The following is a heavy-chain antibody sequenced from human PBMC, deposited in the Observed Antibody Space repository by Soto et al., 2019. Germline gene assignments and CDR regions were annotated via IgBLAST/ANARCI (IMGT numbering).Heavy chain of an antibody. D-gene: IGHD4-17*01. Sequence: SVKVSCKASGGTFSSYAISWVRQAPGQGLEWMGGIIPIFGTANYAQKFQGRVTITADESTGTAYMELSSLRSEDTAVYYCSRLDSGDYVDYWGQGTLVTVSS. CDR2: IIPIFGTA. J-gene: IGHJ4*02. CDR1: GGTFSSYA. V-gene: IGHV1-69*13. CDR3: SRLDSGDYVDY.